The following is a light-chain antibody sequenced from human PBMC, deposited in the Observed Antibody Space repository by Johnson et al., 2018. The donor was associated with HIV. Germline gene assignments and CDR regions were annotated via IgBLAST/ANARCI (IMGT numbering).Light chain of an antibody. CDR2: DND. CDR1: SSNIGNNY. J-gene: IGLJ1*01. Sequence: QSVLTQPPSMSAAPGQKVTISCSGSSSNIGNNYVSWYQQLPGTAPKLLIYDNDKRPSGIPDRFSASKSDTSATLGITGLQTGDEANYYCVTWDGGLSIYVFGTGTEVTVL. CDR3: VTWDGGLSIYV. V-gene: IGLV1-51*01.